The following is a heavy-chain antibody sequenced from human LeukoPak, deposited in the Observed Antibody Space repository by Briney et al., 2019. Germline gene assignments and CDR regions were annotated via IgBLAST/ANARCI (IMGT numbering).Heavy chain of an antibody. V-gene: IGHV3-49*04. CDR3: NRSIRYMGERYYFDY. J-gene: IGHJ4*02. CDR2: IRGKGYGGTT. D-gene: IGHD3-16*01. CDR1: GFTFGDYA. Sequence: GGSLRLSCTASGFTFGDYAMTRVRQAAGKGLEGVGFIRGKGYGGTTEYAASVKGRFTISRDDSKSIAYLQMNSLKTEDTAVYYYNRSIRYMGERYYFDYWGQGTLVTVSS.